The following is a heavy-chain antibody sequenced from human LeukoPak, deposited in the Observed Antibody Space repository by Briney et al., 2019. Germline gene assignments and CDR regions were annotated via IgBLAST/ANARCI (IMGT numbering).Heavy chain of an antibody. V-gene: IGHV3-23*01. D-gene: IGHD2-2*01. CDR1: GFTFDSYA. CDR2: ISGGGGMT. CDR3: AKYGVDCSSTSCYPLYYMDV. Sequence: GGSLRLSCAASGFTFDSYAMTWVRQAPGEGLEWVASISGGGGMTKYGDSVEGRFTISRDHSKYPLFLQMHSLRAEDTAVYYCAKYGVDCSSTSCYPLYYMDVWGKGTTVTVS. J-gene: IGHJ6*03.